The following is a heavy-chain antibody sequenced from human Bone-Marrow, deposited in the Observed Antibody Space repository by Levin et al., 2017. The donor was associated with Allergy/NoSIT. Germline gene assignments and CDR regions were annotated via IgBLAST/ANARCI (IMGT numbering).Heavy chain of an antibody. CDR2: RSYDGSNQ. V-gene: IGHV3-30*04. D-gene: IGHD4-23*01. CDR3: TRAGYGGNSAGYYYGMDV. Sequence: SCVMSGFSLSSYAMHWVRQAPGKGLEWLTVRSYDGSNQDYTDSVKGRFTISSDRSKNTLYLQMDRLRPDDTAVYYCTRAGYGGNSAGYYYGMDVWGQGTTVTVSS. CDR1: GFSLSSYA. J-gene: IGHJ6*02.